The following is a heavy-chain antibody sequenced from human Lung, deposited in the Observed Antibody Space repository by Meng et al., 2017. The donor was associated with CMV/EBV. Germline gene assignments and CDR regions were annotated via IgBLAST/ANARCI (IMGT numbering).Heavy chain of an antibody. Sequence: GESLKISCTGSGYSFTTYWIGWVRQMPGKGLEWLGILYPGDSDTRYSPSFQGQVTISADKSISTACLQSSSLKASDTAMYYCARSFYDFWCGYTDYYYGMDVWGQGXTVTVSS. V-gene: IGHV5-51*01. CDR3: ARSFYDFWCGYTDYYYGMDV. D-gene: IGHD3-3*01. CDR2: LYPGDSDT. J-gene: IGHJ6*02. CDR1: GYSFTTYW.